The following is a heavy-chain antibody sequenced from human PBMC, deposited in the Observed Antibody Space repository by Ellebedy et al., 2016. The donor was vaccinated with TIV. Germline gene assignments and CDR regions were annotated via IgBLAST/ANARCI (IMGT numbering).Heavy chain of an antibody. CDR1: GFTFRSHG. Sequence: GGSLRLXXVASGFTFRSHGIYWVRQAPGKGLEWVAVLSSDGSNKYYADSVKGRFTISRDNSKNTLYLQMNRLRTDDMAVYYCARGGSSGSSDYWGQGTLVTVPS. J-gene: IGHJ4*02. V-gene: IGHV3-30*03. D-gene: IGHD3-10*01. CDR2: LSSDGSNK. CDR3: ARGGSSGSSDY.